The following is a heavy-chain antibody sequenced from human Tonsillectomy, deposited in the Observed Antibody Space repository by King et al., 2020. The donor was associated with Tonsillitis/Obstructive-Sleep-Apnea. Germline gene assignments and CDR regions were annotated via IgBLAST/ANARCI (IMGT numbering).Heavy chain of an antibody. CDR1: GGSISSGGYY. D-gene: IGHD3-3*01. CDR3: ARNDGDDFWSGFRLWY. CDR2: IYYTGST. V-gene: IGHV4-31*03. Sequence: VQLQESGPGLVKPSQTLSLTCTVSGGSISSGGYYWSWIRQHPGKGLEWIGYIYYTGSTYYNPSLKSRVTISVDTSKNQFSLRLTSVTAADTAVYYCARNDGDDFWSGFRLWYWGQGTLVTVSS. J-gene: IGHJ4*02.